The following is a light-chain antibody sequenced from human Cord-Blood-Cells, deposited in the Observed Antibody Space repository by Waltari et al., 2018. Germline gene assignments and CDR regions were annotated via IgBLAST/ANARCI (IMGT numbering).Light chain of an antibody. CDR1: QSISIY. CDR2: AAS. CDR3: QQSYSTPYT. J-gene: IGKJ2*01. Sequence: DIQMTQSPSSLPASVGVRVNYTCRASQSISIYLNWYQQKPGKAPKLLIYAASSVQSGVPSRFSGSGSGTEFTLTISRLQPEDFATYYCQQSYSTPYTFGQGTKLEIK. V-gene: IGKV1-39*01.